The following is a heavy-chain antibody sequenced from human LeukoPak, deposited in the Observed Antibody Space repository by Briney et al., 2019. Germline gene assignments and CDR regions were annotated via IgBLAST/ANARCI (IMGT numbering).Heavy chain of an antibody. Sequence: PSETLSLTCTVSGGSISSYYWSWIRQPPGKGLEWIGYIYYSGSTNYNPSLKSRVTISVDTSKNQFSLKLSSVTAADTAVYYCASGFRYYDFWSGYRAVTWAGYYYYYMDVWGKGTTVTVSS. V-gene: IGHV4-59*01. CDR3: ASGFRYYDFWSGYRAVTWAGYYYYYMDV. J-gene: IGHJ6*03. D-gene: IGHD3-3*01. CDR1: GGSISSYY. CDR2: IYYSGST.